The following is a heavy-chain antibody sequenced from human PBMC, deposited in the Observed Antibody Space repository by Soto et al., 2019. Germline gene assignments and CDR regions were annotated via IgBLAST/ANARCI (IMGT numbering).Heavy chain of an antibody. CDR1: GGTFSSYA. V-gene: IGHV1-69*01. Sequence: QVQLVQSGAEVKKPGSSVKVSCKASGGTFSSYAISWVRQAPGQGLEWMGGIIPIFGTANYAQKFQGRVTITADESTSPAYMELSSLRSEDTAVYYCARGACSRTSCYWFYYYGMDVWGQGTTVTVSS. J-gene: IGHJ6*02. CDR2: IIPIFGTA. CDR3: ARGACSRTSCYWFYYYGMDV. D-gene: IGHD2-2*01.